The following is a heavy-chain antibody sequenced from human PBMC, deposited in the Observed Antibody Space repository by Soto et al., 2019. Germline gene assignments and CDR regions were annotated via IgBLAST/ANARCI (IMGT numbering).Heavy chain of an antibody. Sequence: QVTLKESGPVLVKPTETLTLRCTVSGLSITDSEMGVSWIRQPPGQPLEWMAHIDSSGEKSYRTFLKSRLAISKATSKSQIVRTMTTMDPADTATYYCARSHLAVAVSPWFDPWGQGIQVTVSS. CDR2: IDSSGEK. CDR3: ARSHLAVAVSPWFDP. CDR1: GLSITDSEMG. D-gene: IGHD6-19*01. J-gene: IGHJ5*02. V-gene: IGHV2-26*01.